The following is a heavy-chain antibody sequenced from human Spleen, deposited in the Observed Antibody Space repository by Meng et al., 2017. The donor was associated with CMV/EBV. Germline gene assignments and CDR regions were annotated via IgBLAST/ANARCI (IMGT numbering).Heavy chain of an antibody. J-gene: IGHJ6*02. D-gene: IGHD6-13*01. CDR2: IIPVVGTV. CDR3: ARDSRGSTWYLLAGYYYGSGV. CDR1: GGTFSNYA. V-gene: IGHV1-69*06. Sequence: SVKVSCKASGGTFSNYAITWVRQAAGQGLEWMGGIIPVVGTVNYPQKFQGRVTITADKSTSTVYMELSSLRSEDTAVYYCARDSRGSTWYLLAGYYYGSGVWGQGTTVTVS.